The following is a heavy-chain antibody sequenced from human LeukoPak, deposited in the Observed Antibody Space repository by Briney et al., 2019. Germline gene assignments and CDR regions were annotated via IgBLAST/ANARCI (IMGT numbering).Heavy chain of an antibody. J-gene: IGHJ5*02. D-gene: IGHD3-9*01. Sequence: SETLSLTCTVAGGSIIRDGHYWTWIRQHPWKGLELIGFIYHSGSTYPNPSLKSRVDISMDTSKNQFSLTLTSVTAADTAIYFCARALTRNWFDPWGQGTLVTVSS. CDR1: GGSIIRDGHY. V-gene: IGHV4-31*03. CDR3: ARALTRNWFDP. CDR2: IYHSGST.